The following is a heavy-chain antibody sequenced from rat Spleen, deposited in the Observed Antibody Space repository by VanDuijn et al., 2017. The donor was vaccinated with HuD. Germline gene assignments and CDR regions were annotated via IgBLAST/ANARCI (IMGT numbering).Heavy chain of an antibody. CDR3: ITPRDTTGMPP. D-gene: IGHD1-7*01. Sequence: EVQLVESGGGLVQPGRSLKLSCAASGFTFTNYGMHWIRQAPTKGLEWVATINYDGSSTYYRDSVKGRFTISRDNAKSTLYLQMDSLRSEDTATYYCITPRDTTGMPPWGQGVMVTVSS. J-gene: IGHJ2*01. CDR2: INYDGSST. CDR1: GFTFTNYG. V-gene: IGHV5-29*01.